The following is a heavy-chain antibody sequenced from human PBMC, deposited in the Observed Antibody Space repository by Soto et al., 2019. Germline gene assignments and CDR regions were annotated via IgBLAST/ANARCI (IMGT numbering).Heavy chain of an antibody. CDR3: ARGCSSTSCQQLYCYYYGMDV. J-gene: IGHJ6*02. V-gene: IGHV1-18*01. CDR1: GYTFTSYG. CDR2: ISAYNGNT. D-gene: IGHD2-2*01. Sequence: ASVKVSCKASGYTFTSYGISWVRQAPGQGLEWMGWISAYNGNTNYAQKLQGRVTMTTDTSTSTAYMELRSLRSDDTAVYYCARGCSSTSCQQLYCYYYGMDVWGQGTTVTVSS.